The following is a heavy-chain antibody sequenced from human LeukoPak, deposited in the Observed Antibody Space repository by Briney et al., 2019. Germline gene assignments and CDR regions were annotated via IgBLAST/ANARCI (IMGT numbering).Heavy chain of an antibody. Sequence: PGGSLRLSCAASGFTFSNAWMSWVRQAPGKGLEWVGRIKSKTDGGTTDYAAPVKGRFTISRDDSKNTLYLQMNSLRAEDTAVYYCARDRGFGDSTRRGFDYWGQGTLVTVSS. CDR3: ARDRGFGDSTRRGFDY. D-gene: IGHD3-10*01. CDR2: IKSKTDGGTT. J-gene: IGHJ4*02. V-gene: IGHV3-15*01. CDR1: GFTFSNAW.